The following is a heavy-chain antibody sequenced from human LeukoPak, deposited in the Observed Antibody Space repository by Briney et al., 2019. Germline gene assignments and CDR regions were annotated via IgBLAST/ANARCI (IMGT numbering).Heavy chain of an antibody. V-gene: IGHV1-18*04. CDR2: ISTFNGIT. Sequence: ASVKVSCKASGYTFTSYGISWVRQAPGQGLEWMGWISTFNGITNYAQNLQGRVAMTTDTSTSTAYMDLRRPRSDDTAVYYCARGPIHSSTYDSWGQGTLVTVS. J-gene: IGHJ4*02. CDR3: ARGPIHSSTYDS. D-gene: IGHD6-13*01. CDR1: GYTFTSYG.